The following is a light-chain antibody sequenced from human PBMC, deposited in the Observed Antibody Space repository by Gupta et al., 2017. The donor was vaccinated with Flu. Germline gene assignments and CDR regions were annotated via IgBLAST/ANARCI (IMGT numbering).Light chain of an antibody. V-gene: IGLV3-21*02. CDR1: DIGSKS. CDR3: QVLDSGSDQYV. J-gene: IGLJ1*01. CDR2: NNS. Sequence: TARITEGENDIGSKSVHWSHRKAVQAPVLIVYNNSDRPSGVPERFSGSNSGNTATMTISRVEAGDEADYYSQVLDSGSDQYVFATGTKVTVL.